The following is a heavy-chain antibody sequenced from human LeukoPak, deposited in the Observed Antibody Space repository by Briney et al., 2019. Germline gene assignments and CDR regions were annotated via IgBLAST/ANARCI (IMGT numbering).Heavy chain of an antibody. J-gene: IGHJ4*02. CDR1: GGSISSYY. CDR3: ARSPNWNPHWDY. D-gene: IGHD1-1*01. V-gene: IGHV4-4*07. CDR2: IYTSGST. Sequence: SETLSLTCSVSGGSISSYYWSWIRQPAGKGLEWIGRIYTSGSTNYNPSLKSRVTTSVDTSKNQFSLKLSSVTAADTAVYYCARSPNWNPHWDYWGQGTLVTVSS.